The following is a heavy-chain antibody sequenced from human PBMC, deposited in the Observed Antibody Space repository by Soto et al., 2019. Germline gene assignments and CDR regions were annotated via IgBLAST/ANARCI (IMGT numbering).Heavy chain of an antibody. V-gene: IGHV3-23*01. Sequence: GGSLRLSCAASGFTFSSYAMSWVRQAPGKGLEWVSAISGSGGSTYYADSVKGRFTISRDNSKNTLYLQMNSLRAEDTAVYYCAKDYGGYILFVDYSYYYGMDVWGQGTTVTVSS. CDR1: GFTFSSYA. D-gene: IGHD5-18*01. J-gene: IGHJ6*02. CDR3: AKDYGGYILFVDYSYYYGMDV. CDR2: ISGSGGST.